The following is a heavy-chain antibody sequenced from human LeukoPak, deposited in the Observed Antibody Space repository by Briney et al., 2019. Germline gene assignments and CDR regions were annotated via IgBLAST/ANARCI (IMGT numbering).Heavy chain of an antibody. D-gene: IGHD3-22*01. V-gene: IGHV3-23*01. CDR3: AKALYRTYYYDSSRYAFDI. J-gene: IGHJ3*02. Sequence: PGGSLRLSCAASGFTLSSYAMSWVRQAPGKGLEWVSAISGSGGSTYYADSVKGRFTISRDNSKNTLYLQMNSLRAEDTAVYYCAKALYRTYYYDSSRYAFDIWGQGTMVTVSS. CDR1: GFTLSSYA. CDR2: ISGSGGST.